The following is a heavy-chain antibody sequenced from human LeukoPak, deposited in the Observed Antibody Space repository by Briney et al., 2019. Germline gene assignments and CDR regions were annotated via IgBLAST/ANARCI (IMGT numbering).Heavy chain of an antibody. Sequence: ASVKVSCKTSGYIFTDYYIHWVRQAPGQGLEWMGWINPKTGDTSSVHKFQRWVTMTRDTAINTAYMELNRLTLDDTAVYYCARVVYSHGYCDRVTCPNWFDPWGQGTLVTVSS. D-gene: IGHD2-2*03. CDR3: ARVVYSHGYCDRVTCPNWFDP. CDR1: GYIFTDYY. J-gene: IGHJ5*02. V-gene: IGHV1-2*04. CDR2: INPKTGDT.